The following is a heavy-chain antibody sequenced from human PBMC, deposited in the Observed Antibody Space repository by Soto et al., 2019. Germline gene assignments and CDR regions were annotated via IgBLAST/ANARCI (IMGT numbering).Heavy chain of an antibody. CDR1: GFTFTAHW. CDR2: INGDGSGA. Sequence: GGSLRLSCAASGFTFTAHWMHWVRQAPGKGLVWVSRINGDGSGATYADSVKGRFTISRDNAKNMLYLQMNSLGAEDTAVYYCVGGITAGRLDPWGQGTLVTVSS. D-gene: IGHD3-10*01. CDR3: VGGITAGRLDP. J-gene: IGHJ5*02. V-gene: IGHV3-74*01.